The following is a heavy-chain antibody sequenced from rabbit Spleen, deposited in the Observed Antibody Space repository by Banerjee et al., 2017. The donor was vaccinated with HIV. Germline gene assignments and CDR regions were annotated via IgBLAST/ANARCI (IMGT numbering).Heavy chain of an antibody. CDR1: GVSLNDKDV. D-gene: IGHD8-1*01. CDR2: IYNGDGST. J-gene: IGHJ6*01. CDR3: ARDSGSSFSSYGMDL. V-gene: IGHV1S45*01. Sequence: EQLEESGGGLVKPEGSLTLTCKASGVSLNDKDVMCWVRQAPGKGLEWIACIYNGDGSTYYASWVNGRFTISKTSSTTVTLQMTSLTVADTATYFCARDSGSSFSSYGMDLWGQGTLVTVS.